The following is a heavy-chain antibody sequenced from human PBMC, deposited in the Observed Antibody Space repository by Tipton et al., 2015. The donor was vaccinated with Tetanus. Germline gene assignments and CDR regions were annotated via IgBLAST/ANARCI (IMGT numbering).Heavy chain of an antibody. CDR3: ARGLRIQPNWFDP. J-gene: IGHJ5*02. Sequence: QSGAEVKKPGASVKVSCKASGYTFTGYYMHWVRQAPGQGLEWMGWINPNSGGTNYAQKFQGRVTMTRNTSISTAYMELSSLRSEDTAVYYCARGLRIQPNWFDPWGQGTLVTVSS. CDR1: GYTFTGYY. CDR2: INPNSGGT. D-gene: IGHD5-18*01. V-gene: IGHV1-2*02.